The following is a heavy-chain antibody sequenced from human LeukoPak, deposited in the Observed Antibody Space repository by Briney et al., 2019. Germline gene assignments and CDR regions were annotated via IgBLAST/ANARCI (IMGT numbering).Heavy chain of an antibody. CDR2: INPSGGST. J-gene: IGHJ4*02. Sequence: GASVTVSCTASGYTFTGYYMHWVRQAPGQGLEWMGIINPSGGSTSYAQKFQGRVTMTRDTSTSTVYMELSSLRSEDTAVYYCARDRLPLWGSSGWHYFDYWGQGTLVTVSS. CDR3: ARDRLPLWGSSGWHYFDY. V-gene: IGHV1-46*01. D-gene: IGHD6-19*01. CDR1: GYTFTGYY.